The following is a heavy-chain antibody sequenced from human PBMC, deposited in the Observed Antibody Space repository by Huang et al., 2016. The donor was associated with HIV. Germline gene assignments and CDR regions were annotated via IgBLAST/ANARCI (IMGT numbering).Heavy chain of an antibody. CDR2: IYDKGST. J-gene: IGHJ6*03. Sequence: QLLLQESGPGLVKPSEALALTCAVSGGSIRSSDYHGGWIRQPPGKGLEWIGSIYDKGSTHYSPPLKSRVTIAVDTSKNLLFLNLTSMTAADTAVYYCARHREGPVAYYSGWGSHLNYMDVWGRGRTVVVSS. CDR3: ARHREGPVAYYSGWGSHLNYMDV. V-gene: IGHV4-39*01. CDR1: GGSIRSSDYH. D-gene: IGHD3-10*01.